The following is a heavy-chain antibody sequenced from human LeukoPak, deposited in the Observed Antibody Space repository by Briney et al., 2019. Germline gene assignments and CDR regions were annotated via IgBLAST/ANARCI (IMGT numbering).Heavy chain of an antibody. J-gene: IGHJ4*02. CDR2: IYYSGST. Sequence: SETLSLTCAVSGGSISSGGYSWSWIRQPPGKGVEWIGYIYYSGSTYYNPSLKSRVTISVDTSKNQFSLKLSSVTAADTAVYYCARARGDYVWGSYRLKGYFDYWGQGTLVTVSS. CDR1: GGSISSGGYS. CDR3: ARARGDYVWGSYRLKGYFDY. V-gene: IGHV4-30-4*07. D-gene: IGHD3-16*02.